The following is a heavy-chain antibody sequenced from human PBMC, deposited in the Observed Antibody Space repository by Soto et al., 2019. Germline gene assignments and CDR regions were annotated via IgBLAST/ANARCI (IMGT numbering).Heavy chain of an antibody. CDR1: GFTFSSYS. J-gene: IGHJ4*02. CDR3: ASSRGRYSRHFDY. D-gene: IGHD2-21*01. V-gene: IGHV3-21*01. Sequence: EVQLVESGGGLVKPGGSLRLSCAASGFTFSSYSMNWVRQAPGKGLEWVSSISSSSSYIYYADSVKGRFTISRDNAKNSLYLQMNSLRAEDTAVYYCASSRGRYSRHFDYWGQGTLVTVSS. CDR2: ISSSSSYI.